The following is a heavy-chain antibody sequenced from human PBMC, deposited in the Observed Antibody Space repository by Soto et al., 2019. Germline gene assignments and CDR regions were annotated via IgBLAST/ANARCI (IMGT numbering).Heavy chain of an antibody. J-gene: IGHJ3*01. CDR2: ISWKSGSI. Sequence: SLRLSGAASGFTFDDYAMHWVRQAPGKGLEWVSGISWKSGSIGYADSVKGRFTISRDNAKNSLYLQMNSLRAEDTALYYCAKEDCSGGSCYGPFDVWGQGTMVTVSS. D-gene: IGHD2-15*01. CDR1: GFTFDDYA. V-gene: IGHV3-9*01. CDR3: AKEDCSGGSCYGPFDV.